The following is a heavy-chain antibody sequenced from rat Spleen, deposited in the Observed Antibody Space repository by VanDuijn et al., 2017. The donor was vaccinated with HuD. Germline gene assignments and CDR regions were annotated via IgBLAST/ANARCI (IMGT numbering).Heavy chain of an antibody. CDR2: IWNPGGT. J-gene: IGHJ3*01. V-gene: IGHV2-41*01. CDR1: GFSLTSNS. D-gene: IGHD1-12*03. CDR3: ARDWHYDGYSGWFAY. Sequence: QVQLKESGPGLVQPSQTLSLTRTVSGFSLTSNSVSWVRQPPGKGLEWMGVIWNPGGTRYNSALKSRLSISKDTSKSQVFLKMNSLQTEDTATYYCARDWHYDGYSGWFAYWGQGTLVTVSS.